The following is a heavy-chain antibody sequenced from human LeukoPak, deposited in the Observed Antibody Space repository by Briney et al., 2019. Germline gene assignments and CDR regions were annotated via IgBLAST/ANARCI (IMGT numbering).Heavy chain of an antibody. CDR1: GASLNDFY. J-gene: IGHJ4*02. CDR3: ARGGIRGYSAFDNLDF. Sequence: SETLSLTCAVSGASLNDFYWTWIRQPPGKGLEWIGYVYYGGSTNYNPSLKSRVSMSVDTSKNQFSLTLTSVTVADTALYYCARGGIRGYSAFDNLDFWGLGTHVTVSS. V-gene: IGHV4-59*01. D-gene: IGHD5-12*01. CDR2: VYYGGST.